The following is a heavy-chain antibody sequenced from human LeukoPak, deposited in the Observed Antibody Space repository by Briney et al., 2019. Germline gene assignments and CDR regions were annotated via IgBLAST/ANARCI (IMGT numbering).Heavy chain of an antibody. CDR3: ARAGYGDSDFDY. D-gene: IGHD4-17*01. CDR2: IYYSGST. Sequence: SETLSLTCTVSGGTISSSSYYWGWIRQPPGKGLEWIGSIYYSGSTYYNPSLKSRVTISVDTSKNQFSLKLSSVTAADTAVYYCARAGYGDSDFDYWGQGTLVTVSS. V-gene: IGHV4-39*07. J-gene: IGHJ4*02. CDR1: GGTISSSSYY.